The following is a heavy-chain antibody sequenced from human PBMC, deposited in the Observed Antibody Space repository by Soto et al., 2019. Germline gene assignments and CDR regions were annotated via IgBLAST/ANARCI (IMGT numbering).Heavy chain of an antibody. D-gene: IGHD6-6*01. CDR3: ARDLVWAFDS. Sequence: EVQLVESGGGSVQPGGSLRLSCAASGFTFSTFSMNWVRQAPGRGLEWISYISGGGRPISYADSVKGRFTISRDNAKNSLYLQMDSLTDEDTAVYYCARDLVWAFDSWGQGTLVTVSS. V-gene: IGHV3-48*02. J-gene: IGHJ4*02. CDR2: ISGGGRPI. CDR1: GFTFSTFS.